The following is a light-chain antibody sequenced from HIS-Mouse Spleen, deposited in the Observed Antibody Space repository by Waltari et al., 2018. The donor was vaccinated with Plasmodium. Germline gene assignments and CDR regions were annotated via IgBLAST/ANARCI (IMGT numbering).Light chain of an antibody. J-gene: IGKJ4*01. V-gene: IGKV3-20*01. CDR2: GAS. CDR1: QSVSSSY. Sequence: EIVLPQSPGTLSLSPGERATLPCRASQSVSSSYLAWYQQKPGQAPRLLIYGASSRATGIPDRFSGSGSGTDFTLTISRLEPEDFAVYYCQQYGSSPQITFGGGTKVEIK. CDR3: QQYGSSPQIT.